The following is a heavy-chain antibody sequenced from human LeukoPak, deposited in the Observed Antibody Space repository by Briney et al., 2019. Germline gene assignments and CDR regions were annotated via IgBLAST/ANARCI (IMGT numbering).Heavy chain of an antibody. CDR2: IKSKTDGGTT. V-gene: IGHV3-15*01. D-gene: IGHD5-12*01. Sequence: PGGSLRLSCAASGFTFSNAWMSWVRQAPGKGLEWVGRIKSKTDGGTTDYAAPVKGRFTISRVDSKNTLYLQMNSLKTEDTAVYYCTTDKSFVGYGDGMDVWGQGTTVTVSS. CDR1: GFTFSNAW. CDR3: TTDKSFVGYGDGMDV. J-gene: IGHJ6*02.